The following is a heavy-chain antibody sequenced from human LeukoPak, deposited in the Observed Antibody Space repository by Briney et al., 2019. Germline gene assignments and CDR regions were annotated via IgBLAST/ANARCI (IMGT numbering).Heavy chain of an antibody. CDR2: ISTGSLTI. Sequence: GGSLRLSCAASGFTFSNFAMSWLRQAPGEGLEWVSSISTGSLTIHYADSVKGRFTISRDNPNNMLYLQMNSPRAEDTAVYYCAKNRGPYDALDIWGQGTMVTVSS. CDR3: AKNRGPYDALDI. V-gene: IGHV3-23*01. CDR1: GFTFSNFA. J-gene: IGHJ3*02.